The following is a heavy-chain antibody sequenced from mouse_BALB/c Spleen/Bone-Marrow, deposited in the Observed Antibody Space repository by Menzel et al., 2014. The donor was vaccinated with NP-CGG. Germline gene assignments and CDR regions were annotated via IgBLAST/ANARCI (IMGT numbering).Heavy chain of an antibody. CDR1: GFSLTGYG. CDR2: IWGDGST. V-gene: IGHV2-6-7*01. CDR3: ARDPFLITRALDY. Sequence: QVHVKQSGPGLVAPSQSLSITCTVSGFSLTGYGVSWVRQPPGKGLEWLGMIWGDGSTDYNSALKSRLSISKDNSKSQVFLKMNSLQTDDTARYYCARDPFLITRALDYWGQGTSVTVSS. J-gene: IGHJ4*01. D-gene: IGHD2-4*01.